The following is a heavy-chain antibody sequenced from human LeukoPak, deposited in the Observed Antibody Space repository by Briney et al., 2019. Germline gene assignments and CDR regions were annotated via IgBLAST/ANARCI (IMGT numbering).Heavy chain of an antibody. J-gene: IGHJ4*02. CDR3: ASSRHYYDSSGYGDY. CDR1: GGSINSYF. CDR2: IYTSGST. Sequence: PSETLSLTCTVSGGSINSYFWSWIRQPAGKGLEWIGRIYTSGSTNYNPSLKSRVTISVDTSKNQFSLKLSSVTAADTAVYYCASSRHYYDSSGYGDYWGQGTLVTVSS. D-gene: IGHD3-22*01. V-gene: IGHV4-4*07.